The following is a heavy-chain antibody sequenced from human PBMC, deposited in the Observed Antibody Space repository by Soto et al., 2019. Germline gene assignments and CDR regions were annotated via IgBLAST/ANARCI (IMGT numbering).Heavy chain of an antibody. J-gene: IGHJ4*02. V-gene: IGHV4-30-2*03. CDR3: ATSQKGYNWNYFDH. D-gene: IGHD1-20*01. CDR1: GGSISSGGYS. Sequence: KASETLSLTCAVSGGSISSGGYSWSWIRQPPGKGPEWIGSVFYTGFTSYNPSLESRVSVSVDTSKNQFSLKVSGVSAADTAVYYCATSQKGYNWNYFDHWGQGALVTVSS. CDR2: VFYTGFT.